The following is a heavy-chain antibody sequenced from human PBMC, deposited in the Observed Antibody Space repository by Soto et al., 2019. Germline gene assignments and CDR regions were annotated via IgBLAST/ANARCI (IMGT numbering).Heavy chain of an antibody. CDR2: INHSGST. J-gene: IGHJ4*02. V-gene: IGHV4-34*01. CDR1: GGSFSGYY. CDR3: ARARIAVAGTSARRRKPIYYFDY. Sequence: PSETLSLTCAVYGGSFSGYYWSWIRQPPGKGLEWIGEINHSGSTNYNPSLKSRVTISVDTSKNQFSLKLSSVTAADTAVYYCARARIAVAGTSARRRKPIYYFDYWGQGTLVTVSS. D-gene: IGHD6-19*01.